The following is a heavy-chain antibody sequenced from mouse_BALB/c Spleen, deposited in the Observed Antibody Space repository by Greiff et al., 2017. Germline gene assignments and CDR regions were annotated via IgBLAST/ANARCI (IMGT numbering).Heavy chain of an antibody. CDR2: ISSGGST. Sequence: EVKLMESGGGLVKPGGSLKLSCAASGFSFSSYAMSWVRQTPEKRLEWVAGISSGGSTYYPDSVKGRFTISRDNARNILYLQMSSLRSEDTAMYYCARRGDYWGQGTSVTVSA. CDR1: GFSFSSYA. V-gene: IGHV5-6-5*01. CDR3: ARRGDY. J-gene: IGHJ4*01.